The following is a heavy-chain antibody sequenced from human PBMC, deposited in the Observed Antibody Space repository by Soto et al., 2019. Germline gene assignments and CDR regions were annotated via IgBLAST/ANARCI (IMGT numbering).Heavy chain of an antibody. CDR2: INAGNGNT. CDR3: ASYGGNSVFTGFDY. D-gene: IGHD2-21*02. J-gene: IGHJ4*02. Sequence: ASVKVSCKASGYTFTSYAMHWVRQAPGQRLEWMGWINAGNGNTNYSQKFQGRVTITRDTSASTGYMELSSLRSEDTAVYYCASYGGNSVFTGFDYWGQGTLVTVSS. V-gene: IGHV1-3*01. CDR1: GYTFTSYA.